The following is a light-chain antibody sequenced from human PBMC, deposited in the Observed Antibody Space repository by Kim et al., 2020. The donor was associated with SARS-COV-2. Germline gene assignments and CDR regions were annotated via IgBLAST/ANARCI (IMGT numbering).Light chain of an antibody. V-gene: IGLV3-21*04. CDR1: TIGSKS. CDR3: QVWDSSSDHPGVV. CDR2: YDS. J-gene: IGLJ2*01. Sequence: GRTARITCGENTIGSKSGHWYQRTPGQAPVLVIYYDSARPSGIPERFSGSNSGNTATLTISRVEAGDEADYYCQVWDSSSDHPGVVFGGGTQLTVL.